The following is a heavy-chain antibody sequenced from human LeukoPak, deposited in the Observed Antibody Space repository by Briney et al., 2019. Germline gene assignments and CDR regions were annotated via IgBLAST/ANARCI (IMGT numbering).Heavy chain of an antibody. J-gene: IGHJ6*02. D-gene: IGHD4/OR15-4a*01. CDR3: ARAETMEDGMDV. V-gene: IGHV4-31*03. CDR1: GGSISSGGYY. Sequence: SQTLSLTCTVSGGSISSGGYYWSWIRQHPGKGLEWIGYIYYSGSTYYNPSLKSRVTISVDTSKNQFSLKLSSVTAADRAVYYCARAETMEDGMDVWGQGTTVTVSS. CDR2: IYYSGST.